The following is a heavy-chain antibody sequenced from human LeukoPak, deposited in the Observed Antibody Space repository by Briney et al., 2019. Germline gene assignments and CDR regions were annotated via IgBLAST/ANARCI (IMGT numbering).Heavy chain of an antibody. V-gene: IGHV1-8*01. CDR2: MNPNSGAT. CDR1: GYTFTNHD. Sequence: ASVKVSCKASGYTFTNHDFNWMRQATGQGLEWMGWMNPNSGATGYAQKFQGRVTMTRDTSITTDYMELSSLTSEDTAVYYCARDGCSGGSCYSEPPPNWGQGTLVTVSS. J-gene: IGHJ4*02. CDR3: ARDGCSGGSCYSEPPPN. D-gene: IGHD2-15*01.